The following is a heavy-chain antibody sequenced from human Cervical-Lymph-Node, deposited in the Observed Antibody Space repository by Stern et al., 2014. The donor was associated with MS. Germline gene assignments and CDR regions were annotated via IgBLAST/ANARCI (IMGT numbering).Heavy chain of an antibody. J-gene: IGHJ4*02. CDR1: GYPFTTYG. Sequence: QVQLGQSGAEVKKPGASVKVSCKGSGYPFTTYGISWVRQAPGQGLEWMGWISGFNGNTNYAQKLQGRVTMTTDTSTSTAYMELRSLRSDDTAVYYCARGGIGGLQFLEWLVPYPVDYWGQGTLVTVSS. CDR2: ISGFNGNT. CDR3: ARGGIGGLQFLEWLVPYPVDY. D-gene: IGHD3-3*01. V-gene: IGHV1-18*04.